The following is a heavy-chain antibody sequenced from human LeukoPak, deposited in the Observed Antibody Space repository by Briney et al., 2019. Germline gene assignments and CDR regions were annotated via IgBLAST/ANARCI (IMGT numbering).Heavy chain of an antibody. CDR1: GFTFSDYY. Sequence: KTGGSLRLSCAASGFTFSDYYMSWIRQAPGKGLEWVSYISSSGSTIYYADSVKGRFTISRDNAKNSLYLQMNSLRAEDTAVYYRARTSSPYLDFLGCYLGLDLWGQGTLVTVSS. CDR2: ISSSGSTI. J-gene: IGHJ4*02. CDR3: ARTSSPYLDFLGCYLGLDL. D-gene: IGHD3-3*01. V-gene: IGHV3-11*01.